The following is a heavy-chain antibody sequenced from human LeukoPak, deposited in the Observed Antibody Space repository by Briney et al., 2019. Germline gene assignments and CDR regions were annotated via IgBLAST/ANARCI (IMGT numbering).Heavy chain of an antibody. D-gene: IGHD3-10*01. CDR3: ARGGSGSYSPFDY. CDR1: GFTFTSYW. Sequence: QSGGSLRLSCAVSGFTFTSYWMHWVRQAPGKGVVWVSRTNSAGTSTTYADSVQGRFIISRDNAKNTLYLQMNSLRAEDTAVYYCARGGSGSYSPFDYWGQGTLVTVSS. V-gene: IGHV3-74*01. J-gene: IGHJ4*02. CDR2: TNSAGTST.